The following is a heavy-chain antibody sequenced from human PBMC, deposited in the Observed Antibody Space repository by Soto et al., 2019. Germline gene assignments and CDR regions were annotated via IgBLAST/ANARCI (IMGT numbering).Heavy chain of an antibody. CDR3: VRDHQGSLVTAEGFEC. CDR2: ITTGSKDR. D-gene: IGHD2-21*02. V-gene: IGHV3-21*01. J-gene: IGHJ4*02. CDR1: GFTLRNHN. Sequence: GGSMRLSCAASGFTLRNHNMNWVRQAQGKGLEWLSFITTGSKDRFYADSVKGRFTVSRDDAKNLLFLQMNSLGAEDTAVYYCVRDHQGSLVTAEGFECWGQGTLVTVSS.